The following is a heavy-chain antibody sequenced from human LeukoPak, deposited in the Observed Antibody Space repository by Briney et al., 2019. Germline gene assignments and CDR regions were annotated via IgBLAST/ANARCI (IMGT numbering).Heavy chain of an antibody. CDR2: ISGSSRTI. CDR1: GINFSGYS. Sequence: GGSLRLSCAASGINFSGYSMHWVRQAPGKGLEWVSYISGSSRTIYYADSVKGRFTISRDNPTNSLYLQINSLRAEDTALYYCGRLARNAWYAVDYWGQGTLVTVSS. V-gene: IGHV3-48*04. CDR3: GRLARNAWYAVDY. J-gene: IGHJ4*02. D-gene: IGHD6-19*01.